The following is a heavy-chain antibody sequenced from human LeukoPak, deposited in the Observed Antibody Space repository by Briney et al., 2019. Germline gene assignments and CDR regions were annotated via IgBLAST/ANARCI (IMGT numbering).Heavy chain of an antibody. CDR2: ISSNGDNT. Sequence: QSGGSLRLSCSVSGFTFSTYGMHWVRQAPGKGLEYVSAISSNGDNTYYADSVKGRFTISRDNSKNTLYLQMSSLRADDTAVYYCVRGTGYWGQGTLVTVSS. J-gene: IGHJ4*02. CDR3: VRGTGY. CDR1: GFTFSTYG. V-gene: IGHV3-64D*06.